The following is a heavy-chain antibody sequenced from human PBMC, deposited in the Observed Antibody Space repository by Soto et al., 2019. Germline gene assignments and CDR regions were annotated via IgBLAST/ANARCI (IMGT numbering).Heavy chain of an antibody. Sequence: QVQLVESGGGLVEPGGSLRLSCAAAGFTFSDYYMTWIRQAPGKGLEWVSHINTMSTSTNYADSVKGRFTISRDNAKNSLYLQMNSLRAEDTAVYYCASRGTIPGRALRSWGQGALVTVTS. CDR3: ASRGTIPGRALRS. D-gene: IGHD1-20*01. CDR2: INTMSTST. J-gene: IGHJ5*02. CDR1: GFTFSDYY. V-gene: IGHV3-11*05.